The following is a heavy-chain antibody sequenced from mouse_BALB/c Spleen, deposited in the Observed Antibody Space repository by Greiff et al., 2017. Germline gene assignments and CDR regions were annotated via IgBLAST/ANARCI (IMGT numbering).Heavy chain of an antibody. CDR2: IYPGNVNT. Sequence: VQLQQSGPELVKPGASVRISCKASGYTFTSYYIHWVKQRPGQGLEWIGWIYPGNVNTKYNEKFKGKATLTADKSSSTAYMQLSSLTSEDSAVYFCARSGGYGFDYWGQGTTLTVSS. CDR3: ARSGGYGFDY. D-gene: IGHD2-2*01. CDR1: GYTFTSYY. V-gene: IGHV1S56*01. J-gene: IGHJ2*01.